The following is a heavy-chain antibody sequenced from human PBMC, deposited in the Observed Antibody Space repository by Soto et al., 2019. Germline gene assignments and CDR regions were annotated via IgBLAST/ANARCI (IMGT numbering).Heavy chain of an antibody. V-gene: IGHV3-23*01. CDR2: ISGSGGRT. Sequence: EGSLRLSCAASGFTFSSYAMSWVRQAPGKGLEWVSAISGSGGRTYYADSVKGRFTISRDNSKNTLYLQMNSLRAEDTAVYYCAKGSVAVSYYYYGMDVSGHGTTGTVS. D-gene: IGHD6-19*01. CDR3: AKGSVAVSYYYYGMDV. J-gene: IGHJ6*02. CDR1: GFTFSSYA.